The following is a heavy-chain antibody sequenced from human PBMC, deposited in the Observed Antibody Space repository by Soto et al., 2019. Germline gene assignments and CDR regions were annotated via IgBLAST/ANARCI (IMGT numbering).Heavy chain of an antibody. CDR3: ATDLYSSSSSLNDY. V-gene: IGHV1-24*01. J-gene: IGHJ4*02. CDR1: GYTLTELS. Sequence: ASVKVSCKVSGYTLTELSMHWVRQAPGKGLEWMGGFDPEDGETIYAQKFQGRVTMTEDTSTDTAYMELSSLRSEDTAVYYCATDLYSSSSSLNDYWGQGTLVTVSS. D-gene: IGHD6-6*01. CDR2: FDPEDGET.